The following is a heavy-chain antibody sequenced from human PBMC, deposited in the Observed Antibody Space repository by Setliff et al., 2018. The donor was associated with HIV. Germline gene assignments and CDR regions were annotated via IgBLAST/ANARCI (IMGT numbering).Heavy chain of an antibody. V-gene: IGHV4-39*02. Sequence: SETLSLTCTVSGGSISSSSYSWNWIRQPPGKGLEWIGEINRGGSTNYNPSLKSRAIISVDTSKKHLSLNLTSVTAADTAVYYCATRGWNGYKAFDYWGQGTLVTVSS. CDR3: ATRGWNGYKAFDY. D-gene: IGHD1-1*01. J-gene: IGHJ4*02. CDR2: INRGGST. CDR1: GGSISSSSYS.